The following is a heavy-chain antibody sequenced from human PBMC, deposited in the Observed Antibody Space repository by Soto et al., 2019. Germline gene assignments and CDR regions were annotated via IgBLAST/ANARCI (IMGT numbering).Heavy chain of an antibody. V-gene: IGHV4-59*01. Sequence: QVQLQESGPGLVKPSETLSLTCTVSGGSISSYYWSWIRQPPGKGLEWIGYIYYSGSTNYNPSLQSRVTISVDTSKTQFSLKLSSVTAADTAVYYCARDRYRSSGWYDYWGQGTLVTVSS. CDR2: IYYSGST. CDR3: ARDRYRSSGWYDY. D-gene: IGHD6-19*01. J-gene: IGHJ4*02. CDR1: GGSISSYY.